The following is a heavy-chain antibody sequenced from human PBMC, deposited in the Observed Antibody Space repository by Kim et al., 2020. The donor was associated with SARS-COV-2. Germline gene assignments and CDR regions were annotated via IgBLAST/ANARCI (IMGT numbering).Heavy chain of an antibody. J-gene: IGHJ5*02. CDR3: ARGYDYSPYNWFDP. D-gene: IGHD4-17*01. V-gene: IGHV3-48*02. Sequence: ADSVKGRFTISRDNAKNSLYLQMNSLRDEDTAVYYCARGYDYSPYNWFDPWGQGTLVTVSS.